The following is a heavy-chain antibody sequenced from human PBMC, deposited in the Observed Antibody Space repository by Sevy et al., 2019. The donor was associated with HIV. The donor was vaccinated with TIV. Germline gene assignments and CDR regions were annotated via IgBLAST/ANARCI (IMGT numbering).Heavy chain of an antibody. CDR1: GFTFSSDW. D-gene: IGHD6-19*01. Sequence: GGSLRLSCAASGFTFSSDWMHWVRQAPGKGLVWVSRINSDGSSTSYADSVKGRFTISRDNAKNTLYLQMNSLRAEDTAEYYCARDSSGWYSVFGYFDLWGRGTLVTVSS. V-gene: IGHV3-74*01. CDR2: INSDGSST. J-gene: IGHJ2*01. CDR3: ARDSSGWYSVFGYFDL.